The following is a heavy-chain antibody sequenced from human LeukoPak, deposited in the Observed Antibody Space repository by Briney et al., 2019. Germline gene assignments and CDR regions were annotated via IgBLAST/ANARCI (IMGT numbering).Heavy chain of an antibody. D-gene: IGHD2/OR15-2a*01. J-gene: IGHJ4*02. Sequence: GRSLRLTCAASGLTFNTYAMHWVRQAPGKGLEWVAVISYDGSKKFYADSVKGRFTISRDKLNDMLYLQMSSLRDDDTGVYYCTRSGRGAFFKAYFDYWGQGTLVTVSS. CDR2: ISYDGSKK. V-gene: IGHV3-30*07. CDR1: GLTFNTYA. CDR3: TRSGRGAFFKAYFDY.